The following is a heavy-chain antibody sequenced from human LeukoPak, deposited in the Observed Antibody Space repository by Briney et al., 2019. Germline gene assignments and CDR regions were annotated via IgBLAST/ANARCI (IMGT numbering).Heavy chain of an antibody. V-gene: IGHV4-38-2*02. CDR1: GYSISSGYY. J-gene: IGHJ4*02. D-gene: IGHD3-10*01. Sequence: PSETLSLTCTVSGYSISSGYYWGWIRQPPGKGLGWIGSIYHSGSTYYNPSLKSRVTISVDTSKNQFSLKLSSVTAADTAVYYCARGSLNYYGSGSLDYFDYWGQGTLVTVSS. CDR3: ARGSLNYYGSGSLDYFDY. CDR2: IYHSGST.